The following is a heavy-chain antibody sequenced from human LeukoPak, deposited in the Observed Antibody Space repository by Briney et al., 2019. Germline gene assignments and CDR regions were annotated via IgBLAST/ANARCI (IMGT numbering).Heavy chain of an antibody. V-gene: IGHV3-23*01. J-gene: IGHJ5*02. CDR2: ISGSGGST. CDR1: GFTFSSYA. D-gene: IGHD2-21*01. CDR3: ARDSRPISWWFDP. Sequence: PGGSLRLSCAASGFTFSSYAMSWVRQAPGKGLEWVSGISGSGGSTYYADSVKGRFTISRDNSKNTLFLQMNSLRAEDTAVYYCARDSRPISWWFDPWGQGTLVTVSS.